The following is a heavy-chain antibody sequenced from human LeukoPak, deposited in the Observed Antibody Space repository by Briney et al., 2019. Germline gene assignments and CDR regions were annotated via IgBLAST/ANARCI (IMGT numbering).Heavy chain of an antibody. CDR2: INHSGNT. D-gene: IGHD2-21*02. Sequence: SETLSLTCTVSGGSISSGAHYWSWIRQPPGKGLEWIGYINHSGNTYYNPSLKSRVSMSIDRSMNHFSLKLNSVTAADTAVYYCARAVVTTAFDIWGQGTMVTVSS. J-gene: IGHJ3*02. CDR1: GGSISSGAHY. CDR3: ARAVVTTAFDI. V-gene: IGHV4-30-2*01.